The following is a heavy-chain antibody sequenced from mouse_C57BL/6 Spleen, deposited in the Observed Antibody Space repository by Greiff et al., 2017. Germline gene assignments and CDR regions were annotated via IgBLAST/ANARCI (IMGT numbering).Heavy chain of an antibody. D-gene: IGHD1-1*01. V-gene: IGHV5-17*01. CDR2: ISSGSSTI. CDR1: GFTFSDYG. J-gene: IGHJ1*03. CDR3: ARRSSYWYFDV. Sequence: EVQGVESGGGLVKPGGSLKLSCAASGFTFSDYGMHWVRQAPEKGLEWVAYISSGSSTIYYADTVKGRFTISSDNAKNTLFLQMTSLRSEDTAMYYCARRSSYWYFDVWGTGTTVTVSS.